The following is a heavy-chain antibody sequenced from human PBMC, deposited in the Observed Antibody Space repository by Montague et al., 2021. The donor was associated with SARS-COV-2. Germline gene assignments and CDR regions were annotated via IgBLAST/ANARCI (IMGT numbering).Heavy chain of an antibody. D-gene: IGHD3-10*01. Sequence: SETLSLTCAFYRGPFIFSHSHCTRHSPGNGLELICLINHYLSTNFNPSLKTRLTITAATPNNQFSLKVTSVTAADTSVYYCARLRDGVVASPILGVGPYYLDYYMAVGGRWKTVTGTS. J-gene: IGHJ6*03. V-gene: IGHV4-34*01. CDR3: ARLRDGVVASPILGVGPYYLDYYMAV. CDR2: INHYLST. CDR1: RGPFIFSH.